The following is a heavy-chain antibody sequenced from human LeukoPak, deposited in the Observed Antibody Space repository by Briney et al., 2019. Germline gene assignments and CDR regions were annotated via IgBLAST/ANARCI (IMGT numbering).Heavy chain of an antibody. CDR1: GFTFSSYA. CDR2: VRGGDAGT. Sequence: LPGGSLRLSCAASGFTFSSYAMNWVRQAPGKGLEWVSAVRGGDAGTSYADSVKGRFTISRDNSKNTLYLQMNSLRADDTAVYYCAKNRGGSYYSGSDYWGQGTLVTVSS. CDR3: AKNRGGSYYSGSDY. J-gene: IGHJ4*02. D-gene: IGHD1-26*01. V-gene: IGHV3-23*01.